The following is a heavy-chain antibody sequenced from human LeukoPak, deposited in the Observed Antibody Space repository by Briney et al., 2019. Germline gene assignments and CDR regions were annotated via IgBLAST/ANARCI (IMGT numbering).Heavy chain of an antibody. CDR1: GYTFTSYG. CDR2: ISAYNGNT. D-gene: IGHD3-22*01. CDR3: ARGHYYDSSGYYYREDGMDV. Sequence: ASVKVSCKASGYTFTSYGISWVRQAPGQGLEWMGWISAYNGNTNYAQKLQGRVTVTTDTSTSTAYMELRSLRSDDTAVYYCARGHYYDSSGYYYREDGMDVWGQGTMVTVSS. V-gene: IGHV1-18*01. J-gene: IGHJ6*02.